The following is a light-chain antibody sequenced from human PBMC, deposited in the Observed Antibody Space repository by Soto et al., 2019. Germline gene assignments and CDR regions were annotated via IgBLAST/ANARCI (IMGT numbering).Light chain of an antibody. CDR3: QSCDTSPSGYV. CDR2: ANN. Sequence: QSVLTQPPSVSGAPGQRVTISCTGSSSNIGAGYDVHWYQQLPGTAPKLLIYANNNRPAGVPDRFSASKSGTSASLAITGLQAEDEADYYCQSCDTSPSGYVFGTGTRSPS. CDR1: SSNIGAGYD. J-gene: IGLJ1*01. V-gene: IGLV1-40*01.